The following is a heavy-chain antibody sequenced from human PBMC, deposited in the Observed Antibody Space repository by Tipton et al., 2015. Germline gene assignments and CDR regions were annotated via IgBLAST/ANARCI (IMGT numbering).Heavy chain of an antibody. D-gene: IGHD2-21*02. Sequence: TLSLTCTVSGGSVSSGSYYWSWIRQPPGKGLEWIGYIYYSGSTNYNPSLKSRVTISVDTSKNQFSLKLSSVTAADTAVYYCARRSTASDPPGRFDPWGQGTLVTVSS. J-gene: IGHJ5*02. V-gene: IGHV4-61*01. CDR1: GGSVSSGSYY. CDR2: IYYSGST. CDR3: ARRSTASDPPGRFDP.